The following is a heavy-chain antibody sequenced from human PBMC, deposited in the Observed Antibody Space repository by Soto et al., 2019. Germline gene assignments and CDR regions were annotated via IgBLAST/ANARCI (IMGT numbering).Heavy chain of an antibody. J-gene: IGHJ6*02. CDR1: GGSISSGGYY. Sequence: SETLSLTCTVSGGSISSGGYYWSWIRQHPGKGLEWIGYIYYSGSTYYNPSLKSRVTISVDTSKNQFSLKLSSVTAADTAVYYCERETMVRGVNLGDYYYGMDVWGQGTMVTVSS. D-gene: IGHD3-10*01. V-gene: IGHV4-31*02. CDR2: IYYSGST. CDR3: ERETMVRGVNLGDYYYGMDV.